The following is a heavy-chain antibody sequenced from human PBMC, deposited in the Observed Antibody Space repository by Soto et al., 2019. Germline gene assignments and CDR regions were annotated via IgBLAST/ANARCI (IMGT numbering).Heavy chain of an antibody. Sequence: QVQLQESGPGLVKPSETLSLTCTVSGGSISSYYWGWIRQPPGKGLEWIGYIYYSGSTNYNPSLKIRLTISVETSKHQFSLKLSAVTAADKAVYYCARQIYGSGNLRFDYWGQGTLVTVSS. CDR2: IYYSGST. V-gene: IGHV4-59*01. CDR1: GGSISSYY. CDR3: ARQIYGSGNLRFDY. J-gene: IGHJ4*02. D-gene: IGHD3-10*01.